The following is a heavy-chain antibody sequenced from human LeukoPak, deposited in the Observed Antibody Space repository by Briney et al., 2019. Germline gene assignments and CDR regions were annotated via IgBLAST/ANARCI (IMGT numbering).Heavy chain of an antibody. CDR1: GFTFSSNW. CDR2: INADGSDR. Sequence: PGGALRLSCAASGFTFSSNWMHWVRQAPGTGLVWVSRINADGSDRDFADSVKGRFTISRDNARNTLDLQMSSLRAEDTAVYYCPRYASLHGSGSYLTFGGQGTLVTVSS. V-gene: IGHV3-74*01. D-gene: IGHD3-10*01. CDR3: PRYASLHGSGSYLTF. J-gene: IGHJ1*01.